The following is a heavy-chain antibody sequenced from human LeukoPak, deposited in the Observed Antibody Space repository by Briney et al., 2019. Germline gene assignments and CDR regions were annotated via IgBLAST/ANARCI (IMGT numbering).Heavy chain of an antibody. Sequence: PSETLSLTCVVSGDSVTRYWWSWVRQPPGKGLEWIGEIYHSGSTNYNPSLKSRVTISVDKSKNQFSLKLSSVTAADTAVYYCARVMSYRSHFDYWGQGTLVTVSS. CDR3: ARVMSYRSHFDY. D-gene: IGHD1-26*01. CDR1: GDSVTRYW. V-gene: IGHV4-4*02. CDR2: IYHSGST. J-gene: IGHJ4*02.